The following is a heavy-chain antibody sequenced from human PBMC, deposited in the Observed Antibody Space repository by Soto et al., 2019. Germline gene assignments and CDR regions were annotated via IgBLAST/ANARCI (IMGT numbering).Heavy chain of an antibody. CDR2: ISASSRST. J-gene: IGHJ5*02. D-gene: IGHD3-10*01. Sequence: GGSLRLSCAASDFTFGDFAMSWVRQAPGKGLEWVASISASSRSTYYADSVRGRFSISRDNSKNTPVLQMKILTAADTALYFCAKNYYESGSYYLFDAWGQGTQVTVSS. V-gene: IGHV3-23*01. CDR3: AKNYYESGSYYLFDA. CDR1: DFTFGDFA.